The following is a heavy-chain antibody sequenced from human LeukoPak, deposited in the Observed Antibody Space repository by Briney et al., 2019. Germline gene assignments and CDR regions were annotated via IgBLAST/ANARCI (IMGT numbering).Heavy chain of an antibody. J-gene: IGHJ4*02. CDR1: VYSINTYY. D-gene: IGHD5-18*01. Sequence: PSETLSLTCTISVYSINTYYWSWIRQPPGKGLEWIGYIYYSGSTNYNPSLKSRVTISVDTSKNQFSLKLSSVTAADTAVYYCAGRGYSYGYDYWGQGTLVTVSS. CDR2: IYYSGST. V-gene: IGHV4-59*01. CDR3: AGRGYSYGYDY.